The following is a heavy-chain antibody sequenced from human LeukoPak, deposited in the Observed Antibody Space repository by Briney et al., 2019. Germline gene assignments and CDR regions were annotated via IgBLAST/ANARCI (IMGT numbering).Heavy chain of an antibody. CDR2: INLDGSEK. CDR1: GFTFSNHW. D-gene: IGHD2-15*01. Sequence: PGGSLRLSCAASGFTFSNHWMSWVRQAPGKGLEWVANINLDGSEKYYVDSMKGRFTISRDNAKNSLSLQMNSLRAGDTAIYYCARYWSGGSCWDYWGQGTLVTVSS. V-gene: IGHV3-7*01. J-gene: IGHJ4*02. CDR3: ARYWSGGSCWDY.